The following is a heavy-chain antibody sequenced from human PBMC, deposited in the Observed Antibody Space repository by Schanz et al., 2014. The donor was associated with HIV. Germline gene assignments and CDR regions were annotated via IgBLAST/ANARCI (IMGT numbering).Heavy chain of an antibody. D-gene: IGHD3-10*01. CDR3: ARDSGPGIY. V-gene: IGHV3-30*03. J-gene: IGHJ4*02. Sequence: QVQLVESGGGVVQPGMSLTLSCAASGFTFSNFGMHWVRQAPGKGLEWVALISYDGSNKYYSDSVKGRFTISRDNSRNTLYLEMNSLRADDTAVYYCARDSGPGIYWGQGTLVTVSS. CDR2: ISYDGSNK. CDR1: GFTFSNFG.